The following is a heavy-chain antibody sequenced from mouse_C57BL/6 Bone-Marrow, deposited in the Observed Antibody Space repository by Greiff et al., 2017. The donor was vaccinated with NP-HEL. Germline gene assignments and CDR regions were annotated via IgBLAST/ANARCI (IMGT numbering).Heavy chain of an antibody. CDR2: INYDGSST. Sequence: EVKVVESEGGLVQPGSSMKLSCTASGFTFSDYYMAWVRQVPEKGLEWVANINYDGSSTYYLDSLKSRFIISRDNAKNILYLQMSSLKSEDTATYYCARDPRYGKGYFDVWGTGTTVTVSS. CDR3: ARDPRYGKGYFDV. CDR1: GFTFSDYY. J-gene: IGHJ1*03. V-gene: IGHV5-16*01. D-gene: IGHD2-1*01.